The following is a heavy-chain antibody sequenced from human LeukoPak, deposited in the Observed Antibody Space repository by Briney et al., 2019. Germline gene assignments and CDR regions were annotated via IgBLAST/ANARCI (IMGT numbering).Heavy chain of an antibody. Sequence: GGSLRLSCAASGFTFSDYYMSWVRQAPGKGLEWVAFIRSKTYGGTTEYAASVKGRFTISRDDSKRIAYLQMNSLKTEDTAVYYCSRADYYGSGSPISLDVWGKGTTVTVSS. CDR1: GFTFSDYY. CDR2: IRSKTYGGTT. V-gene: IGHV3-49*04. D-gene: IGHD3-10*01. J-gene: IGHJ6*04. CDR3: SRADYYGSGSPISLDV.